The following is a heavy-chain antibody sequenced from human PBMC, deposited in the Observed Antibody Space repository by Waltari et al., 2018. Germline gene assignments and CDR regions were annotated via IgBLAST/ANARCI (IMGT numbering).Heavy chain of an antibody. CDR2: INPNKGGT. CDR1: GYTFTGYY. J-gene: IGHJ2*01. Sequence: QVQLVQSGAEVKKPGASVKVSCKASGYTFTGYYMHWVRQAPGQGLEWMGRINPNKGGTVYVQKLQGRVTRTSDTSISTAYMELSSLTSDDTAVYYCARDASYPHWFYDLWGRGTLVTVSS. CDR3: ARDASYPHWFYDL. V-gene: IGHV1-2*06.